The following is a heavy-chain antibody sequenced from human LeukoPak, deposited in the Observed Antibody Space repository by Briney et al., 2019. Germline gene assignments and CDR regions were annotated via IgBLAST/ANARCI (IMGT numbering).Heavy chain of an antibody. Sequence: GGSLRLSCAASGFTFSSYAMSWVRQAPGKGLEWVSAISGSGGSTYYADSVKGRFTISRYNSKNTLYLQMNSLRAEDTAVYYCAKVKKCSSTSCYTEFDYWGQGTLVTVSS. CDR3: AKVKKCSSTSCYTEFDY. CDR2: ISGSGGST. CDR1: GFTFSSYA. J-gene: IGHJ4*02. V-gene: IGHV3-23*01. D-gene: IGHD2-2*02.